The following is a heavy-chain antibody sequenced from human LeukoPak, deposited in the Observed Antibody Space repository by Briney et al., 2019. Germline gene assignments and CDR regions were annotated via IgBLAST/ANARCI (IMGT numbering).Heavy chain of an antibody. J-gene: IGHJ3*02. V-gene: IGHV3-7*01. CDR1: GFTFSSYW. Sequence: GGSLRLSCAASGFTFSSYWMSWVRQAPGKGLEWVANIKQDGSEKYYVDSVKGRFTISRDNAKNSLYLQMNSLRAEDTAVYYCARSGAWDHDAFDIWGQGTMVTVSS. CDR2: IKQDGSEK. CDR3: ARSGAWDHDAFDI. D-gene: IGHD1-26*01.